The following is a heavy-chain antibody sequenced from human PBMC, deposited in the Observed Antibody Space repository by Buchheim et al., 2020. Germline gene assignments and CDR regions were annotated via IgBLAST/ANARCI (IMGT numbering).Heavy chain of an antibody. J-gene: IGHJ4*02. CDR2: VSSTSKTI. CDR1: GFVFSDYY. CDR3: ARVRLTSWGAFDY. V-gene: IGHV3-11*01. D-gene: IGHD1-26*01. Sequence: QVQLVESGGALVKPGGSLRLSCAASGFVFSDYYMTWIRQAPGKGLEWVSYVSSTSKTIYYADSVKGRFAISGDNDDNSLFLQMNRLRADNTAVYYCARVRLTSWGAFDYWGQGT.